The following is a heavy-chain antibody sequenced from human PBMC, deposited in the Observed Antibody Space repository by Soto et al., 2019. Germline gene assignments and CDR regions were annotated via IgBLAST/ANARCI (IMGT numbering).Heavy chain of an antibody. Sequence: PGGSLRLSCAASGFTFSSYWMSWVRQAPGKGLEWVANIKQDGSEKYYVDSVKGRFTISRVNAKNSLYLQMNSLRAEDTAVYYCARGSPSTSVAAGYYYYYGMDVWGQGTTVTVSS. CDR1: GFTFSSYW. V-gene: IGHV3-7*03. CDR2: IKQDGSEK. J-gene: IGHJ6*02. D-gene: IGHD6-19*01. CDR3: ARGSPSTSVAAGYYYYYGMDV.